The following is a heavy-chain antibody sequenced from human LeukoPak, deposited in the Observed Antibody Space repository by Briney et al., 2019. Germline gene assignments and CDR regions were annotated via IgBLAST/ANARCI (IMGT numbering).Heavy chain of an antibody. Sequence: ASVKVSCKASGYTFTSYGISWVRQAPGQGLEWMGWISAYNGNTNYAQKLQGRVTMTTDTSTSTAYMELRSLRSDDTAVYHCARDYDILTGYALFDYWGQGTLVTVSS. CDR3: ARDYDILTGYALFDY. D-gene: IGHD3-9*01. J-gene: IGHJ4*02. V-gene: IGHV1-18*01. CDR2: ISAYNGNT. CDR1: GYTFTSYG.